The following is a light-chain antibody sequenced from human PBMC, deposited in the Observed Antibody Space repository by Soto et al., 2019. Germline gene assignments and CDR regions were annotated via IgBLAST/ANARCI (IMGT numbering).Light chain of an antibody. Sequence: EIVLPQSPGTLSLSPGERATLSCRASQSVDSTYLAWYQQRPGQAPRLLIYATSSRAAGVPDRFSGSGSGTDFTLAISRLEPEDFAVYYCQQYDTSPPLYTFGQGTKLDIK. CDR3: QQYDTSPPLYT. CDR2: ATS. J-gene: IGKJ2*01. V-gene: IGKV3-20*01. CDR1: QSVDSTY.